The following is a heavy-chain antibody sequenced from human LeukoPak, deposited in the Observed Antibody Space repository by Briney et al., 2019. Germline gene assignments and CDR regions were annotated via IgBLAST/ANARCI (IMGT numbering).Heavy chain of an antibody. J-gene: IGHJ4*02. Sequence: PSETLSLTCTVSGCSISYYYWSWIRQPPGKGLEWIGYIYYSGSTNYSPSLRSRVTISVDTSKNQFSLKLNSVTAADTAVYYCAREGSAARSPYFDYWGQGTLVTVSS. D-gene: IGHD6-13*01. CDR3: AREGSAARSPYFDY. CDR1: GCSISYYY. V-gene: IGHV4-59*01. CDR2: IYYSGST.